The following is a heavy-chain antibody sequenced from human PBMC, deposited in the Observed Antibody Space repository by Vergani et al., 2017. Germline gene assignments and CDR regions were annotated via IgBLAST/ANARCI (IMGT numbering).Heavy chain of an antibody. Sequence: EVQLVESGGGLVKPGGSLTLSCAASGFMFNNYNLNWVRQVPGKGLEWVSTISTRSSYTHYADSVKGRFTISRDNAKNTLFLQMNSLRAEDTAVYYCARARKFRFGVVWENWFDPWGQGTLVTVSS. CDR2: ISTRSSYT. CDR1: GFMFNNYN. D-gene: IGHD3-3*01. CDR3: ARARKFRFGVVWENWFDP. J-gene: IGHJ5*02. V-gene: IGHV3-21*01.